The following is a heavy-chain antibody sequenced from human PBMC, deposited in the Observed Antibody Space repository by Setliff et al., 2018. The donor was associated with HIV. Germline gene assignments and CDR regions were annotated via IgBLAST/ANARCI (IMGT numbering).Heavy chain of an antibody. CDR3: TRSTIIYDTSTTWDY. Sequence: GGSLRLSCAASGFTFSGSAMHWVRQASGKGLEWVGRIRSKANSYATAYAASVKGRFTISRDDSKNTAYLQMNSLKTEDTAAYYCTRSTIIYDTSTTWDYWGQGTLVTVSS. J-gene: IGHJ4*02. CDR1: GFTFSGSA. V-gene: IGHV3-73*01. CDR2: IRSKANSYAT. D-gene: IGHD3-22*01.